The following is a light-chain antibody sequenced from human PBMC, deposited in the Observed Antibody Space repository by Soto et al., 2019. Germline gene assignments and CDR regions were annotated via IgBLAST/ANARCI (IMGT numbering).Light chain of an antibody. CDR2: GPS. Sequence: EIVMTQSPATLSVSPGERASLSCRASQSVNRNLAWYQQKPGQAPRLLIFGPSTRATGVPGRFSGSGSGTELTLTISSLQSEDFAVYYCQQYNKWPQTFGQGTKVEIK. J-gene: IGKJ1*01. V-gene: IGKV3-15*01. CDR1: QSVNRN. CDR3: QQYNKWPQT.